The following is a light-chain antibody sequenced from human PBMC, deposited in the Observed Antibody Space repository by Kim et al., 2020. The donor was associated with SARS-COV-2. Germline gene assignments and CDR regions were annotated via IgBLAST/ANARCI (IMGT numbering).Light chain of an antibody. CDR2: GAS. CDR3: QQYGSSPRT. V-gene: IGKV3-20*01. Sequence: SPGEGAHLSCRASQSVSSSYLAWYQQKPGQAPRLLIYGASSRATGIPDRFSGSGSGTDFTLTISRLEPEDFAVYYCQQYGSSPRTFGQGTKVDIK. J-gene: IGKJ1*01. CDR1: QSVSSSY.